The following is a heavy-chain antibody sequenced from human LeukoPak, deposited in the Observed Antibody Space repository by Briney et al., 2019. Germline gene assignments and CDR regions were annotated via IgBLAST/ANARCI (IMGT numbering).Heavy chain of an antibody. J-gene: IGHJ4*02. Sequence: GGSLRLSCAASGCTVSSNHMSWVRRAPGKGLEWVSVINSGGSTYYADSVKGRFTISRDNSKNTLYLQMNSLRAEDTAVYYCARDLAYYGSGKQNYWGQGTLVTVSS. CDR2: INSGGST. CDR1: GCTVSSNH. CDR3: ARDLAYYGSGKQNY. V-gene: IGHV3-66*01. D-gene: IGHD3-10*01.